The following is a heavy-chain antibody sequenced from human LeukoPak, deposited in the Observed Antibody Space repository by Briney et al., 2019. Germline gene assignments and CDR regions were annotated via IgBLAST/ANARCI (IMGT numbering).Heavy chain of an antibody. D-gene: IGHD2-2*01. J-gene: IGHJ3*01. CDR1: GFTFDDYD. Sequence: GGSLRLFCAASGFTFDDYDMHWVRQARGKGVEWVSCITWNSQSIAYGDSVKGRFTISRDNAKNSLYLQMNSLRAEDTALYYCAKDISVGIVAEPVAMVSPLDVWGQGTMVTVSS. CDR2: ITWNSQSI. CDR3: AKDISVGIVAEPVAMVSPLDV. V-gene: IGHV3-9*01.